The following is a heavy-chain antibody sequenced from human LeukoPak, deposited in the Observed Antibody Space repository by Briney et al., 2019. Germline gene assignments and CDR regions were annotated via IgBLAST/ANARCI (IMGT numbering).Heavy chain of an antibody. CDR3: ARNYDFWSGYQELYYFDY. D-gene: IGHD3-3*01. Sequence: ASVKVSCKASGYSFTSYGISWVRQAPGQGLEWMGWISAYNGNTNYAQKLQGRVTMTTDTSTSTAYMELRSLRSDDTAVYYCARNYDFWSGYQELYYFDYWGQGTLVTVSS. V-gene: IGHV1-18*01. CDR2: ISAYNGNT. CDR1: GYSFTSYG. J-gene: IGHJ4*02.